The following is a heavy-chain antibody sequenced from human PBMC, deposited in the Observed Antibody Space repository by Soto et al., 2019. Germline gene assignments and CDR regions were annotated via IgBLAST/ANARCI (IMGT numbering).Heavy chain of an antibody. CDR3: ARSPGVFDY. CDR2: LVPVFGTA. Sequence: QVQLVQSGAEVKKPGSSVKVSCKASGGTFSSLAISWVRQAPGQGLEWMGGLVPVFGTANYAQKFQDRVTITADNSTSTSYMELSSLRSEDTAVYYCARSPGVFDYWGQGTLGTVSS. D-gene: IGHD3-10*01. V-gene: IGHV1-69*06. J-gene: IGHJ4*02. CDR1: GGTFSSLA.